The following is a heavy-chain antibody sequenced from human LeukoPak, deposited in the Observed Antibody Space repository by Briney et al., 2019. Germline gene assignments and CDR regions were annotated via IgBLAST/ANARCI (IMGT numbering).Heavy chain of an antibody. V-gene: IGHV4-4*07. CDR2: IYNVGSP. J-gene: IGHJ4*02. Sequence: SETLSLTCTVSGGSISGYCWTWIRQPAGKGLEWIGRIYNVGSPNYNPALKSRVTISVDTSKNQFSLKLSSVTAADSAVYYCARGLRTDSGYDDGEDHWGQGTLVTVSS. CDR3: ARGLRTDSGYDDGEDH. D-gene: IGHD5-12*01. CDR1: GGSISGYC.